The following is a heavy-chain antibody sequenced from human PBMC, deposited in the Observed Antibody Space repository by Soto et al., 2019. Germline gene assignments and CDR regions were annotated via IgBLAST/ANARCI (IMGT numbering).Heavy chain of an antibody. Sequence: GASVKVSCKVSGYTLTELSMHWVRQAPGKGLEWMGDFDPEDGETIYAQKFQGRVTMTEDTSTDTAYMELSSLRSEDTAVYYCATLPRIAVAEFDYWGQGTLVTVSS. CDR2: FDPEDGET. CDR1: GYTLTELS. CDR3: ATLPRIAVAEFDY. D-gene: IGHD6-19*01. J-gene: IGHJ4*02. V-gene: IGHV1-24*01.